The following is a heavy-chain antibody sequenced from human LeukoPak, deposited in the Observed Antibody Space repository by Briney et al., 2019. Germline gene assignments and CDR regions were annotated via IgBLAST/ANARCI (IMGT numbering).Heavy chain of an antibody. Sequence: GGSLRLSCAASGFTVSSNYMSWVRQAPGKGLEWVSVIYSGGSTYYADSVKGRFTISRDNSKNTLYLQMNSLRAEDTAVYYCARGQQLARGYFDYWGQGTLVTVSS. J-gene: IGHJ4*02. CDR2: IYSGGST. D-gene: IGHD6-13*01. CDR3: ARGQQLARGYFDY. V-gene: IGHV3-53*01. CDR1: GFTVSSNY.